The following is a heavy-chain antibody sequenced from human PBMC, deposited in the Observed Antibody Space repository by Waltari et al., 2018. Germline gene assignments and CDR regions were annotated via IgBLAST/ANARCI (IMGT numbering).Heavy chain of an antibody. Sequence: QLQMQESGPGLVRPSETLSLTCAVSGGSITTIPYFWGWVRQPPGKGLEWIGSFSYNGNTYYNPSLKSRVTISGDTSKNQFSLLLSSVTAADTAVYYGARGLGAIYWGHGTLVTVSS. V-gene: IGHV4-39*07. CDR2: FSYNGNT. CDR1: GGSITTIPYF. CDR3: ARGLGAIY. D-gene: IGHD2-21*01. J-gene: IGHJ4*01.